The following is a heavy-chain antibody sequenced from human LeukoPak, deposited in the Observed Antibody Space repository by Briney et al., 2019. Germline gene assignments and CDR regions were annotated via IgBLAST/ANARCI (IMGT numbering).Heavy chain of an antibody. CDR1: GFIVRSNY. V-gene: IGHV3-53*01. CDR3: ASVSSDSSGEAFDI. J-gene: IGHJ3*02. D-gene: IGHD3-22*01. Sequence: PGGSLRLSCAASGFIVRSNYMSWARQAPGKGLEWVSVIYSGGSTYYADSVKGRFTISRDNSKNKLYLQMNSLRAEDTAVYYCASVSSDSSGEAFDIWGRGTMVTVSS. CDR2: IYSGGST.